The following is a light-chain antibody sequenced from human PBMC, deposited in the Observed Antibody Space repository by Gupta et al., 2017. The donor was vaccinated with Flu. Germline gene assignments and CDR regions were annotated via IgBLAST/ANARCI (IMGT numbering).Light chain of an antibody. J-gene: IGLJ3*02. CDR2: GNT. Sequence: SVLTQPPSVSGAPGQRVTLSCTASTSNVGSFIDVHWYQQFPGTAPKPLIFGNTNRSPGVPNRFSGSKSGTSASLTITGVQPEDEADYYCQSYDTTLSASEVVFGGGTKLTVL. CDR3: QSYDTTLSASEVV. V-gene: IGLV1-40*01. CDR1: TSNVGSFID.